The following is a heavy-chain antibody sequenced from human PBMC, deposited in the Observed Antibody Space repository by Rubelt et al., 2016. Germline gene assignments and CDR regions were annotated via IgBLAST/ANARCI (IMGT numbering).Heavy chain of an antibody. Sequence: SRIDSDGASTNYADSVKGRFTMSRDNANNTLYLQMESLGAVDSAVYYCVRERMMTTTTVRIPYWYFDLWGRGTLVTVSS. J-gene: IGHJ2*01. CDR3: VRERMMTTTTVRIPYWYFDL. CDR2: IDSDGAST. V-gene: IGHV3-74*01. D-gene: IGHD4-17*01.